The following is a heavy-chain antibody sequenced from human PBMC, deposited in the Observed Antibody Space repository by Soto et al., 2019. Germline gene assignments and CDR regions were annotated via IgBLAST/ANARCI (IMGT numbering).Heavy chain of an antibody. CDR3: AKNQDWNRPDPGAFDV. J-gene: IGHJ3*01. CDR1: GFTFGDYG. Sequence: EVQLSQSGGGLVQRGGSLRLSCEGSGFTFGDYGINWVRQAPGKGLEWVSGISGSGNQIDYSDSVEGRFTVSRDNSKNTVFLQMIGLSAGDTAVYFCAKNQDWNRPDPGAFDVWGQGTMVTVSS. D-gene: IGHD1-1*01. CDR2: ISGSGNQI. V-gene: IGHV3-23*01.